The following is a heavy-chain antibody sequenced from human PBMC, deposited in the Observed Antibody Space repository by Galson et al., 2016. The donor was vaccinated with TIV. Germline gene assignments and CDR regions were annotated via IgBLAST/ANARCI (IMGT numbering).Heavy chain of an antibody. V-gene: IGHV3-30*12. J-gene: IGHJ4*02. Sequence: SLRLSCAASGFKFSRYAMHWVRQAPGKGLEWVAVIFYEGVNENYADSVKGRFTIYRDNSKNILYLQVSSLRVEDTAVYFCARSQSGPSQLDYWGQGTLVPVSS. CDR2: IFYEGVNE. CDR1: GFKFSRYA. D-gene: IGHD3-10*01. CDR3: ARSQSGPSQLDY.